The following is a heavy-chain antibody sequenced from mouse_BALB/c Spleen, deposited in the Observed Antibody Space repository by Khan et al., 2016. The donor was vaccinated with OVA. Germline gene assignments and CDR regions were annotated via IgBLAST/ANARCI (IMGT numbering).Heavy chain of an antibody. CDR1: GYTFTTYT. V-gene: IGHV1-4*01. Sequence: QVQLKESGAELARPGASVKMSCKASGYTFTTYTMHWVKQRPGQGLEWIGYINPSNGYTNYNQKFKDKYTLTADKSSSTAYMQLSSLTSDYSAVYYCAREGAYYRSDGWFSYWGQWTLVTVSA. J-gene: IGHJ3*01. CDR3: AREGAYYRSDGWFSY. CDR2: INPSNGYT. D-gene: IGHD2-14*01.